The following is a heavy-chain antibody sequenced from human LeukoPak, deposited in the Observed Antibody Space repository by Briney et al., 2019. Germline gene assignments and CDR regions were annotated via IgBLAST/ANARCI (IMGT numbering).Heavy chain of an antibody. V-gene: IGHV3-23*01. CDR1: GFTFSSYA. Sequence: HPGGSLRLSCAASGFTFSSYAMSWVRQAPGKGLEWVSAISGSGGSTYYADSVKGRFTISRDNSKNTLYLQMNSLRAEDAAVYYCAKDPRPYCSGGSCYSGVDYWGQGALVTVSS. CDR2: ISGSGGST. CDR3: AKDPRPYCSGGSCYSGVDY. D-gene: IGHD2-15*01. J-gene: IGHJ4*02.